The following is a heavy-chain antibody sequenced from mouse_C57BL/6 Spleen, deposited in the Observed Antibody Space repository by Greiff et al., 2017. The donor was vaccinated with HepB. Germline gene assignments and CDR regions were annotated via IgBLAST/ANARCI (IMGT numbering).Heavy chain of an antibody. V-gene: IGHV2-2*01. CDR1: GFSLTSYG. CDR3: ARERERVSELGRFAY. D-gene: IGHD4-1*01. CDR2: IWSGGST. Sequence: QVQLQQSGPGLVQPSQSLSITCTVSGFSLTSYGVHWVRQSPGKGLEWLGVIWSGGSTDYNAAFISRLSISKDNSKSQVFFKMNSLQADDTAIYYCARERERVSELGRFAYWGQGTLVTVSA. J-gene: IGHJ3*01.